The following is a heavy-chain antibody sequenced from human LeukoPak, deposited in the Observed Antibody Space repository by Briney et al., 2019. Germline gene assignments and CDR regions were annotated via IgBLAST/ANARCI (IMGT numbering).Heavy chain of an antibody. V-gene: IGHV3-7*01. Sequence: GGSVRLSCAASGFTFSTFWMSWVRQAPGKGLEWVANIKEDGSEKYYVDSMEGRFTASRDNAKNSLYLQMDSLRAEDTAVYYCARGGTFVSDYWGQGTLVTVSS. J-gene: IGHJ4*02. CDR2: IKEDGSEK. D-gene: IGHD1-1*01. CDR3: ARGGTFVSDY. CDR1: GFTFSTFW.